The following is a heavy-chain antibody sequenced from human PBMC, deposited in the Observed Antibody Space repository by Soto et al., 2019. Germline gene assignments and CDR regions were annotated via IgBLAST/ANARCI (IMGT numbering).Heavy chain of an antibody. D-gene: IGHD6-19*01. V-gene: IGHV6-1*01. Sequence: SQTLPLTCAISGDSVSSDSAAWNWIRPSPSRGLEWLGRAYYRSKWYIEYAPSVNSRITINPDTSKNQLSLQLISVNPEDTAVYYCVRSRVFIAVTSVTNYYYYYGMDVWGQGTTVTVSS. CDR1: GDSVSSDSAA. CDR3: VRSRVFIAVTSVTNYYYYYGMDV. J-gene: IGHJ6*02. CDR2: AYYRSKWYI.